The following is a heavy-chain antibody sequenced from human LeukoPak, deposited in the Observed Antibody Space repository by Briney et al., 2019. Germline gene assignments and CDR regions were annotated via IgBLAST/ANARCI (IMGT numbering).Heavy chain of an antibody. J-gene: IGHJ6*02. CDR2: INPNSGGT. CDR3: ARDPTVTTYYYYGMDV. V-gene: IGHV1-2*02. D-gene: IGHD4-11*01. Sequence: ASVKVSCKASGYTFTGYYMHWVRQAPGQGLKWMGWINPNSGGTNYAQKFQGRVTMTRDTSISTAYMELSRLRSDDTAVYYCARDPTVTTYYYYGMDVWGQGTTVTVSS. CDR1: GYTFTGYY.